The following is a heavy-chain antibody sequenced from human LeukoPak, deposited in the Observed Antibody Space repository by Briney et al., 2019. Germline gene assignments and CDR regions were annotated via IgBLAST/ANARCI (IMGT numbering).Heavy chain of an antibody. CDR1: SGSLSGYY. D-gene: IGHD6-6*01. CDR3: AMEYSSSSGGRGV. Sequence: SETLSLTCTVSSGSLSGYYWSWVRQPPGKGLEWIGYIYHSWNTNYNPSLKSRVTISVDTSKNQFSLRLSSVTAADTAVYYCAMEYSSSSGGRGVWGQGTLVTVSS. J-gene: IGHJ4*02. CDR2: IYHSWNT. V-gene: IGHV4-59*01.